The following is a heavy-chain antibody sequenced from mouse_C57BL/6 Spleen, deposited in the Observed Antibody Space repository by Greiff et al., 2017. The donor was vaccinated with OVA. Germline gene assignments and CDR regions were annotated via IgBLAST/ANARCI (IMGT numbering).Heavy chain of an antibody. CDR2: IDPENGDT. J-gene: IGHJ1*03. CDR1: GFNIKDDY. D-gene: IGHD1-1*01. V-gene: IGHV14-4*01. CDR3: TPITTVVATSYWYFDV. Sequence: EVQLQQSVAELVRPGASVKLSCTASGFNIKDDYMHWVKQRPEQGLEWIGWIDPENGDTEYASKFQGKATITADTSSNTAYLQLSSLTSEDTAVYYCTPITTVVATSYWYFDVWGTGTTVTVSS.